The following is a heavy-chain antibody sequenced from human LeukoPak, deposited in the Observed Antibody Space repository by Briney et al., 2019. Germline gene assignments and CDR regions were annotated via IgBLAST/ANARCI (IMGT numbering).Heavy chain of an antibody. CDR3: AKGLYCSSTSCYRSYPL. Sequence: GGSLRLSCAASGFTFSSYSMNWVRQAPGKGLEWVAVISYDGSNKYYADSVKGRFTISRDNSKNTLYLQMNSLRAEDTAVYYCAKGLYCSSTSCYRSYPLWGQGTLVTVSS. D-gene: IGHD2-2*02. CDR2: ISYDGSNK. CDR1: GFTFSSYS. V-gene: IGHV3-30*18. J-gene: IGHJ4*02.